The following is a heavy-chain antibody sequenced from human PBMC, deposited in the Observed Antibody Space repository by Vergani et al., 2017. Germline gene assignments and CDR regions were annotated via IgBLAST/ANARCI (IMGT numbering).Heavy chain of an antibody. Sequence: EVQLLESGGGLVQPGGSLRLSCAASGFTFSSYAMSWVRQAPGKGLEWVSAISGSGGSTYYADSVKGRFTISRDNSKNTLYLQMNSLRAEDTAVYYCARDISYYYDLHYMDVWGKGTTVTVSS. CDR3: ARDISYYYDLHYMDV. J-gene: IGHJ6*03. D-gene: IGHD3-22*01. V-gene: IGHV3-23*01. CDR1: GFTFSSYA. CDR2: ISGSGGST.